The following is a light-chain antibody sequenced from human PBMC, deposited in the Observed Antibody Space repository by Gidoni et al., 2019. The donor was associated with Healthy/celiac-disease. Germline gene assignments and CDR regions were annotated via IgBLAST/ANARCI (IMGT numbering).Light chain of an antibody. CDR2: QDS. CDR3: QAWDSSTYV. V-gene: IGLV3-1*01. Sequence: SYELPQPPSVSESPGQTSSITCSGDKLGDKYACCYQQKPGQSPVLVIYQDSKRPSGIPERFSGSNSGNTATLTISGTQAMDEADYYCQAWDSSTYVFGTGTKVTVL. J-gene: IGLJ1*01. CDR1: KLGDKY.